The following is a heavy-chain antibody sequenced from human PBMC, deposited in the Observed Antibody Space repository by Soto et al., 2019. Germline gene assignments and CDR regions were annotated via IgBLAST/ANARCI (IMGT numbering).Heavy chain of an antibody. CDR3: TTDYYYDSSGYSAPQLW. Sequence: GGSLRLSCAASGFTFSNAWMNWVRQAPGKGLEWVGRIKSKTDGGTTDYAAPVKGRFTISRDDSKNTLYLQMNSLKTEDTAVYYCTTDYYYDSSGYSAPQLWWGQGTLVTVSS. CDR2: IKSKTDGGTT. V-gene: IGHV3-15*07. CDR1: GFTFSNAW. D-gene: IGHD3-22*01. J-gene: IGHJ4*02.